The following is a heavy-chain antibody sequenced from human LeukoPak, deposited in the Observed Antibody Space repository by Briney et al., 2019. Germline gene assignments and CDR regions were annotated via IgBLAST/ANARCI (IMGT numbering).Heavy chain of an antibody. CDR3: ARDSAISGYCSSTSCYRRWVWFDP. V-gene: IGHV1-8*03. J-gene: IGHJ5*02. Sequence: ASVKVSCKASGYTFTSYDINWVRQATGQGLEWMGWMNPNSGNTGYAQKFQGRVTITRNTSISTAYMELSSLRSEDTAVYYCARDSAISGYCSSTSCYRRWVWFDPWGQGTLVTVSS. CDR2: MNPNSGNT. CDR1: GYTFTSYD. D-gene: IGHD2-2*03.